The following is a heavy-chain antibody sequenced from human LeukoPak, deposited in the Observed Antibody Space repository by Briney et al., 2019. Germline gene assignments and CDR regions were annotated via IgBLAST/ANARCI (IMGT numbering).Heavy chain of an antibody. Sequence: PGGSLRLSCAASGFTFSSYWMSWLRLAPGKGLEWVANIKGDGSEKWYADSVKGRFTISRDNAQNSVFLQMTSLRAEDTAVYYRATFAGVVPGGLLLWGKGTTVIVSS. J-gene: IGHJ6*04. V-gene: IGHV3-7*01. CDR1: GFTFSSYW. CDR2: IKGDGSEK. D-gene: IGHD2-2*01. CDR3: ATFAGVVPGGLLL.